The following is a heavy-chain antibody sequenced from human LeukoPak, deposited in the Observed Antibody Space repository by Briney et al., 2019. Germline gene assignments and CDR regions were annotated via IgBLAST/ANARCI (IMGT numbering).Heavy chain of an antibody. J-gene: IGHJ6*02. CDR3: ATQASPRTYYYYGMDV. V-gene: IGHV3-21*01. CDR2: ISSSSSYI. Sequence: GGSLRLSCAASGFTFSSHSMNWVRQAPGKGLEWVSSISSSSSYIYYADSVKGRFTISRDNAKNSLYLQMNSLRAEDTAVYYCATQASPRTYYYYGMDVWGQGTTVTVSS. CDR1: GFTFSSHS.